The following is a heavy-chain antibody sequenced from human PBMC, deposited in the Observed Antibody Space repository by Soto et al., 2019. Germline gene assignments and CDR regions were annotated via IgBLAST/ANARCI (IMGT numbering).Heavy chain of an antibody. V-gene: IGHV1-69*01. Sequence: QVQLVQSGAEVKKPGSSVKVSCKASGGTFSSYAISWVRQAPGQGLEWMGGIIPIFGTANYAQKFQGRVTITADESTSTAYMELSSLRSEDTAVYYCASVLKTGRLRYFDWSKYYFDYWGQGTLVTVSS. D-gene: IGHD3-9*01. CDR2: IIPIFGTA. CDR3: ASVLKTGRLRYFDWSKYYFDY. J-gene: IGHJ4*02. CDR1: GGTFSSYA.